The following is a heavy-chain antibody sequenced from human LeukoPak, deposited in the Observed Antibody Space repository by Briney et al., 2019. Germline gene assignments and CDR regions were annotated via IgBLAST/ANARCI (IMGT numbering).Heavy chain of an antibody. V-gene: IGHV4-59*01. CDR1: GGSISSYY. D-gene: IGHD3-10*01. Sequence: SETLSLTCTVSGGSISSYYWSWIRQPPGKGLEWIGYIYYSGSTNYNPSLKSRVTISVDTSKNQFSLKLSSVTAADTAVYYCARGRTRGYAVYFDYWGQGTLVTVSS. CDR2: IYYSGST. CDR3: ARGRTRGYAVYFDY. J-gene: IGHJ4*02.